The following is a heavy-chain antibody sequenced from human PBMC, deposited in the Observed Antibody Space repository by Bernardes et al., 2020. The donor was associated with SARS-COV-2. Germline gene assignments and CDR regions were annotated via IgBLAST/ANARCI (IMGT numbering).Heavy chain of an antibody. Sequence: SLPCTVSGGSISSYYWSWIRQPPGKGLEWIGYIYYSGSTNYNPSLKSRVTISVDTSKNQFSLKLSSVTAADTAVYYCARVISSMYSSGWYYYYYGMDVWGQGTTVTVSS. CDR1: GGSISSYY. CDR3: ARVISSMYSSGWYYYYYGMDV. V-gene: IGHV4-59*01. J-gene: IGHJ6*02. D-gene: IGHD6-19*01. CDR2: IYYSGST.